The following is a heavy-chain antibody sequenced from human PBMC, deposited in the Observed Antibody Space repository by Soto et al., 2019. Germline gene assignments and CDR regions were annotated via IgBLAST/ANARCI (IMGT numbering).Heavy chain of an antibody. V-gene: IGHV4-30-4*01. CDR1: GGSISHGDYY. Sequence: QVQLQESGPGLVKPSQTLSLTCTVSGGSISHGDYYWIWIRQSPGKGLEWIGYIYHRGNTDYTPSLKSRVAISVDTSKNQLSLKVSSVTAADTAVYYCARGVGCGTSSSFDYWGQGNLVTVSS. CDR3: ARGVGCGTSSSFDY. D-gene: IGHD6-6*01. CDR2: IYHRGNT. J-gene: IGHJ4*02.